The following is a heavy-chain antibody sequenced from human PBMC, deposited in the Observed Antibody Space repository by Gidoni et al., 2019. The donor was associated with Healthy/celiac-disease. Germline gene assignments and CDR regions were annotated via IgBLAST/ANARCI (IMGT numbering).Heavy chain of an antibody. J-gene: IGHJ4*02. Sequence: EVQLVESGGGLVQPGRSLRLSCAASGFTFDDYAMHWVRQAPGKGLEWVSGISWNSGSIGYADSVKGRFTISRDNAKNSLYLQMNSLRAEDTALYYCAKEGSYGDLDYWGQGTLVTVSS. CDR1: GFTFDDYA. CDR2: ISWNSGSI. CDR3: AKEGSYGDLDY. D-gene: IGHD4-17*01. V-gene: IGHV3-9*01.